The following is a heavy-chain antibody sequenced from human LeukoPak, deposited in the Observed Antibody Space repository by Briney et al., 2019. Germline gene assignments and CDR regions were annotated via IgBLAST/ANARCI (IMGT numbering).Heavy chain of an antibody. V-gene: IGHV1-8*01. CDR1: GYTFTNYD. CDR3: ARVYCSSTSCYFNWFDP. J-gene: IGHJ5*02. CDR2: MNPNSGNT. D-gene: IGHD2-2*01. Sequence: ASVKVSCKASGYTFTNYDINWVRQATGQGLEWMGWMNPNSGNTGYAQKFQGRVTMTRNTSISTAYMELSSLRSEDTAVYYCARVYCSSTSCYFNWFDPWGQGTLVTVSS.